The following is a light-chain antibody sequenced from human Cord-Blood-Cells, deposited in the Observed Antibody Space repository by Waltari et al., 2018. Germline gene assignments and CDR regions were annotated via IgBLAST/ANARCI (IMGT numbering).Light chain of an antibody. J-gene: IGLJ3*02. CDR3: CSYAGSYTWV. CDR1: SSDVGGYNY. CDR2: DVS. Sequence: QSALTQPPSVSGSPGQSVTIPCTGTSSDVGGYNYVSWYQQHPGKAPNLMIYDVSKRPSGVPDRFSGSKSGNTASLTISGLQAEDEADYYCCSYAGSYTWVFGGGTKLTVL. V-gene: IGLV2-11*01.